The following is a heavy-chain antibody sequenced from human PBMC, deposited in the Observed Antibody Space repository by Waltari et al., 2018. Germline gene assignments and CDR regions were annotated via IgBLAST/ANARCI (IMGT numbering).Heavy chain of an antibody. J-gene: IGHJ6*02. CDR3: ASEDSGRHYYYGMDV. D-gene: IGHD1-26*01. Sequence: QVQLVQSGAEVKKPGASVKVSCQASGYTFTSYYMHWLRQAPGQGLEWMGIINPSGGSTSYAQKFQGRVTMTRDTSTSTVYMELSSLRSEDTAVYYCASEDSGRHYYYGMDVWGQGTTVTVSS. CDR2: INPSGGST. CDR1: GYTFTSYY. V-gene: IGHV1-46*01.